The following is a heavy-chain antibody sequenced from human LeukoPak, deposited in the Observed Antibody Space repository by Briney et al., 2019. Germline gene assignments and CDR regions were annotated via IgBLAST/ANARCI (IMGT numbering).Heavy chain of an antibody. J-gene: IGHJ3*02. CDR2: INPNSGGT. V-gene: IGHV1-2*02. CDR1: GYTFTGYY. Sequence: RASVKVSCKASGYTFTGYYMHWVRQAPGQGLEWMGWINPNSGGTDHAQKFQGRVTMTRDTSIGTAYMELSRLRSDDTAVYYCARVYTVTKTFDAFDIWGQGTIVTVSS. CDR3: ARVYTVTKTFDAFDI. D-gene: IGHD4-17*01.